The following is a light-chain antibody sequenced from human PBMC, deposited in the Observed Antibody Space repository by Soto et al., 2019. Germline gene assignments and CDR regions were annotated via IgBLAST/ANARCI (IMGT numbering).Light chain of an antibody. CDR2: DAS. V-gene: IGKV3-11*01. CDR1: QSVRTY. Sequence: EIVLTQSPATLSLSPGERATLSCRASQSVRTYLAWYQQKPGQAPRLLIYDASNRAPDIPDRFSGSGSGTDFTLTISSLDPEDFAVYYCHQRSKWPLTFGGGTKVEIK. J-gene: IGKJ4*01. CDR3: HQRSKWPLT.